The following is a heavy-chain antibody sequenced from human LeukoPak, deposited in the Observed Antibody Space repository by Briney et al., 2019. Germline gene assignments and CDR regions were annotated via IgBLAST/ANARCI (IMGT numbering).Heavy chain of an antibody. Sequence: GGSLRLSCAASGFTFSDYYMSWIRQAPGKGLEWVANIKQDGSKKSYVDSVKGRFTISRDNAKNSLYLQMNSLRAEDTAIYYCTRVGYIDEGIDYWGQGTLVTVSS. J-gene: IGHJ4*02. D-gene: IGHD5-24*01. CDR1: GFTFSDYY. V-gene: IGHV3-7*04. CDR3: TRVGYIDEGIDY. CDR2: IKQDGSKK.